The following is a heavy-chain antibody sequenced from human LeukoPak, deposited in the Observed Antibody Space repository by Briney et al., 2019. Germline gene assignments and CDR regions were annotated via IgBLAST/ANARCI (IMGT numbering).Heavy chain of an antibody. D-gene: IGHD6-13*01. J-gene: IGHJ6*03. Sequence: ASVKVSCKASGFTFTSSAVQWVRQARGQRLEWIGWIVVGSGNTNYAQKFQERVTITRDMSTSTAYMELSSLRSEDTAVYYCAASPDIYSTKNYYYYMDVWGKGTTVTVSS. CDR1: GFTFTSSA. CDR3: AASPDIYSTKNYYYYMDV. CDR2: IVVGSGNT. V-gene: IGHV1-58*01.